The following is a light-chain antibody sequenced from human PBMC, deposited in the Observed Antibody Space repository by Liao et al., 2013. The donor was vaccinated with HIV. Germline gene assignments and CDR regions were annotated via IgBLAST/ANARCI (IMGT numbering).Light chain of an antibody. V-gene: IGLV3-21*01. CDR1: NIGSKA. CDR2: YDS. J-gene: IGLJ1*01. CDR3: QLWDSSSDHPYV. Sequence: SYVLTQPPSVSAAPEKTARITCGGDNIGSKAVHWYQQKPGQAPVLVIYYDSVRPSGIPERFSGSNSGNTATLTISRVEPGDEADYYCQLWDSSSDHPYVFGTGTQVTVL.